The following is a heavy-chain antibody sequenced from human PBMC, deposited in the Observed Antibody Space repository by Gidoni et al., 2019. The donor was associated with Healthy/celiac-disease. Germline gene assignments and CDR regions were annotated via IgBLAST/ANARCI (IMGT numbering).Heavy chain of an antibody. CDR3: ARVSGSSGYYYYYYGMDV. CDR2: IIPIFGTA. J-gene: IGHJ6*02. CDR1: GGTFSSYA. V-gene: IGHV1-69*01. D-gene: IGHD3-10*01. Sequence: QVQLVQSGAEVKKPGSSVQVSCKASGGTFSSYASSWVRQAPGQGLEWMGGIIPIFGTANYAQKFQGRVTITADESTSTAYMKLSSLRSEDTAVYYCARVSGSSGYYYYYYGMDVWGQGTTVTVSS.